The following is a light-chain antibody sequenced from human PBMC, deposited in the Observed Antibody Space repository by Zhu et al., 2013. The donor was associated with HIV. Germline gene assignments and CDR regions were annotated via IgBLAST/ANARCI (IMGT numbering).Light chain of an antibody. Sequence: QSVLTQPPSVSGAPGQRVTISCTGSSSNIGADYDVNWYQQLPGSAPRLLIYRNSNRPSGVPDRFSGSKSGTSASLAITGLQTEDEADYFCQSHDNSLSGSRVFGGGTKLTVL. CDR3: QSHDNSLSGSRV. V-gene: IGLV1-40*01. CDR2: RNS. CDR1: SSNIGADYD. J-gene: IGLJ3*02.